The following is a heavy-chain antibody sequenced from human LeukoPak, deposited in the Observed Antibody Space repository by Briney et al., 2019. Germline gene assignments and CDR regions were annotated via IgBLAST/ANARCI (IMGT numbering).Heavy chain of an antibody. CDR3: ARSLEHDFWSGYYLGY. J-gene: IGHJ4*02. CDR2: IKQDGSEK. CDR1: GFTFSSYW. Sequence: GGSLRLSCAASGFTFSSYWMSWVRQAPGKGLEWVANIKQDGSEKYYVDSVKGRFTIARDNAKNSLYLQMNSLRAEDAAVYYCARSLEHDFWSGYYLGYWGQGTLVTVSS. D-gene: IGHD3-3*01. V-gene: IGHV3-7*01.